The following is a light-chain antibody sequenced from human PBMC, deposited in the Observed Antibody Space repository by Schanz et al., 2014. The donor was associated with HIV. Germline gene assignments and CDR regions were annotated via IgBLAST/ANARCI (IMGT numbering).Light chain of an antibody. V-gene: IGLV1-44*01. CDR1: SSNIGSNY. Sequence: QSVLTQPPSASGTPGQRVTISCSGSSSNIGSNYVYWYQQLPGTAPKLLMYSNDLRPSGVPDRFSGSKSGTSASLAISGLQSEDEAEYYCAAWDDSLKGVVFGGGTKLTVL. CDR3: AAWDDSLKGVV. CDR2: SND. J-gene: IGLJ2*01.